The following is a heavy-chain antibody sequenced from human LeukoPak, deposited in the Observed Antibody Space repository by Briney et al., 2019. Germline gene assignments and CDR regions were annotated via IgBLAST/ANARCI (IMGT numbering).Heavy chain of an antibody. CDR2: IYYSGST. V-gene: IGHV4-39*01. CDR1: GVTISSSSYY. Sequence: SETLSLTCTVSGVTISSSSYYWGWIRQPPGKGLEWIGSIYYSGSTYYNPSLKSRVTISVDTSKNQFSLKLSSVTAADTAVYYCARRQLYYYDSSGYYPGAFDIWGQGTMVTVSS. J-gene: IGHJ3*02. D-gene: IGHD3-22*01. CDR3: ARRQLYYYDSSGYYPGAFDI.